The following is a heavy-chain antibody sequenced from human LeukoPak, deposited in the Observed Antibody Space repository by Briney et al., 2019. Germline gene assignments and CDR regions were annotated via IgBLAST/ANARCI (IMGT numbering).Heavy chain of an antibody. CDR1: GYTFTGFY. J-gene: IGHJ4*02. CDR3: ARWDGYSSSPDY. Sequence: ASVKVSCKASGYTFTGFYMHWVRQAPGQGLEWMGWINPHSADTGYAQKFLGRVTMTRDMSISTVYMELTRLRSDDTALYYCARWDGYSSSPDYWGQGTLVTVSS. V-gene: IGHV1-2*02. D-gene: IGHD6-13*01. CDR2: INPHSADT.